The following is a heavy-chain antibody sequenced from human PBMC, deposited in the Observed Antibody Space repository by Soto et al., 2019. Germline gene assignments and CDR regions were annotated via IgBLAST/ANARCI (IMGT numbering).Heavy chain of an antibody. CDR2: ITSDGTET. V-gene: IGHV3-74*01. CDR1: GFPSSISW. Sequence: GGSLRLSCAASGFPSSISWMHWVRQVPGKGLEWVSRITSDGTETSYADSVKGRFTISRDNAESTVYLQMNSLRAEDTAVYYCARVRYYYDSSGYDGFDYWGQGTLVTVSS. J-gene: IGHJ4*02. CDR3: ARVRYYYDSSGYDGFDY. D-gene: IGHD3-22*01.